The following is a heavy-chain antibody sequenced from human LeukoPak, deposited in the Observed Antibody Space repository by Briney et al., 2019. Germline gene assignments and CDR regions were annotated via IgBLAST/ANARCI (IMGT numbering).Heavy chain of an antibody. J-gene: IGHJ5*02. CDR3: ARDHLQADWFDP. CDR1: GGSIRTYY. CDR2: SYYSGST. V-gene: IGHV4-59*01. D-gene: IGHD4-11*01. Sequence: SETLSLTCTVSGGSIRTYYWSWIRQPPGKGRECIGYSYYSGSTNYNPSLKSRVTISVDTSKNQFSLKLSSVTAADTAVYYCARDHLQADWFDPWGQGTLVTVSS.